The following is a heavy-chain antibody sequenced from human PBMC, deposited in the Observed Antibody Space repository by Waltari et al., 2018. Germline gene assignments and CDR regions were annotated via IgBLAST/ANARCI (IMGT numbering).Heavy chain of an antibody. D-gene: IGHD4-17*01. CDR3: ARPGEGPSSH. Sequence: EVQLVESGGGLIQPGGSLRLSCAASGIIVSANYMNWVRQAPGKGPRWVSVFYSDGSTYYADSVKGRFTISRDNTKNTVYLQMNNLKTEDTAVYYCARPGEGPSSHWGQGTLVTVSS. CDR2: FYSDGST. CDR1: GIIVSANY. V-gene: IGHV3-53*01. J-gene: IGHJ4*02.